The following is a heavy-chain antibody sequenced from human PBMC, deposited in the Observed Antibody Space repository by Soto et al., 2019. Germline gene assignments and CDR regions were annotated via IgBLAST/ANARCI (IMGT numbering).Heavy chain of an antibody. Sequence: QMLLVQSGAEVKKPGASVTVSCKASDYIFTTYGISWVRQAPGQGLEGMGWVSPYSNITNYAQKFQGRVTMTTETSTSTVYMELRSLRSDDTAMYYCARNGERDIGLNYYFYYGMDVWGQGTSVTVSS. D-gene: IGHD2-8*02. CDR1: DYIFTTYG. CDR2: VSPYSNIT. CDR3: ARNGERDIGLNYYFYYGMDV. V-gene: IGHV1-18*01. J-gene: IGHJ6*02.